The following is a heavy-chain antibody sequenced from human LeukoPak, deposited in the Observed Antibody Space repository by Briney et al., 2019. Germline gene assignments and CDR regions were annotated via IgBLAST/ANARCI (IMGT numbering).Heavy chain of an antibody. CDR3: ARDPDRGDAFDI. D-gene: IGHD3-22*01. V-gene: IGHV3-21*01. CDR2: ISSSSYI. Sequence: GGSLRLSCAASGFTFSSYSMNWVRQAPGKGLEWVSSISSSSYIYYADSVKGRFTISRDNAKNSLYLQMNSLRAEDTAVYYCARDPDRGDAFDIWGQGTMVTVSS. J-gene: IGHJ3*02. CDR1: GFTFSSYS.